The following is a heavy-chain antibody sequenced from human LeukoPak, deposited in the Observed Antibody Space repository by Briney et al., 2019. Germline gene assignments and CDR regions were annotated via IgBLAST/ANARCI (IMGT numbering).Heavy chain of an antibody. CDR1: GYTLTELS. V-gene: IGHV1-24*01. J-gene: IGHJ5*02. CDR3: ARGREWYDILTGYPTDNWFDP. D-gene: IGHD3-9*01. CDR2: FDPEDGET. Sequence: ASVKVSCKVSGYTLTELSMHWVRQAPGKGLEWMGGFDPEDGETIYAQKFQGRVTMTEDTSTDTAYMELSSLRSEDTAVYYCARGREWYDILTGYPTDNWFDPWGQGTLVTVSS.